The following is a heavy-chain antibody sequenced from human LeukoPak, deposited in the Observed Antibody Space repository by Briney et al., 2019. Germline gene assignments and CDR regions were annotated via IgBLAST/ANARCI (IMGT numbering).Heavy chain of an antibody. J-gene: IGHJ5*02. D-gene: IGHD2-2*01. V-gene: IGHV1-69*13. CDR1: GGTFSSYA. CDR3: AILDIVVVPAALKGDWFDP. CDR2: IIPIFGTA. Sequence: SVKVSCKASGGTFSSYAISWVRQAPGQGLEWMGGIIPIFGTANYAQKFQGRVTITADESTSTAYMELSSLRSEDTAVYYCAILDIVVVPAALKGDWFDPWGQGTLVTVSS.